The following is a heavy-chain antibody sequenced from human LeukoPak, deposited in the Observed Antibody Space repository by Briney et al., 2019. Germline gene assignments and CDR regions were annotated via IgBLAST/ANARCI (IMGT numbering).Heavy chain of an antibody. CDR2: ISGSGDTT. D-gene: IGHD1-26*01. V-gene: IGHV3-23*01. Sequence: GGSLRLSCAASGFTFSSYSMSWVRQAPGKGLEWVSLISGSGDTTNYADSVKGRFTISRDNSKNTLYLQMNSLGANDTAVYYCAKAFQRGWERDAFAFWGQGTLVTVSS. CDR3: AKAFQRGWERDAFAF. CDR1: GFTFSSYS. J-gene: IGHJ3*01.